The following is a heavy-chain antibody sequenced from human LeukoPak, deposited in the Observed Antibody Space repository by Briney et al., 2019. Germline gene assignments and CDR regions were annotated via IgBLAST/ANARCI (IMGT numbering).Heavy chain of an antibody. Sequence: ASVKVSCKASGYTFTSYGISWVRQAPGQGLEWMGWISAYNGNTNYAQKLQGRVTMTTDTSTSTAYMELRSLRSDDTAVYYCAREDFRDYYDSSGYYVWLDPWGQGTLVTVSS. CDR2: ISAYNGNT. CDR1: GYTFTSYG. CDR3: AREDFRDYYDSSGYYVWLDP. D-gene: IGHD3-22*01. J-gene: IGHJ5*02. V-gene: IGHV1-18*04.